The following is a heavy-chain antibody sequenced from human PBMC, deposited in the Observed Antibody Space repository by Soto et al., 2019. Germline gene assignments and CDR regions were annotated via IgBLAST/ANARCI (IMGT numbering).Heavy chain of an antibody. CDR1: GYSFTIYW. Sequence: PGESLKISCKGSGYSFTIYWISWVRQMPGKGLEWMGRIDPGDSYTNYSPSLQGHVTISADNSISTAYLQGSSLKASDTAMYYCARQYCSCTSCYLGMDVWGQGTTVTVSS. D-gene: IGHD2-2*01. CDR2: IDPGDSYT. V-gene: IGHV5-10-1*01. CDR3: ARQYCSCTSCYLGMDV. J-gene: IGHJ6*02.